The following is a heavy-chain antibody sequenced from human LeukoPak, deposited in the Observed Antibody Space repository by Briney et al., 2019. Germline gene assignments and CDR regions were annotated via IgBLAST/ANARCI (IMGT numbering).Heavy chain of an antibody. CDR3: ARVNYDFWSGYYNS. CDR1: GYTSTGYY. V-gene: IGHV1-2*02. CDR2: INPNSGGT. J-gene: IGHJ4*02. D-gene: IGHD3-3*01. Sequence: ASVKVSCKASGYTSTGYYMHWVRQAPGQGLEWMGWINPNSGGTNYAQKFQGRVTMTRDTSISTAYMELSRLRSGDTAVYYCARVNYDFWSGYYNSWGQGTLVTVSS.